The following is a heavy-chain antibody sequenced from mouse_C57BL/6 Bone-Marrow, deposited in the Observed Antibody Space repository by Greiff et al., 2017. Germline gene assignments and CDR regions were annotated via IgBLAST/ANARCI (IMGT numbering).Heavy chain of an antibody. D-gene: IGHD2-4*01. CDR2: IYPGGGYT. Sequence: QVQLQQSGAELVRPGTSVKMSCKASGYTFTNYWIGWAKQRPGHGLEWIGDIYPGGGYTNYTEKFKGKATLTADKSSSTAYMQFSSLTSEDSAIYYCAKYYDYDWYFDVWGTGTTVTVAS. V-gene: IGHV1-63*01. J-gene: IGHJ1*03. CDR3: AKYYDYDWYFDV. CDR1: GYTFTNYW.